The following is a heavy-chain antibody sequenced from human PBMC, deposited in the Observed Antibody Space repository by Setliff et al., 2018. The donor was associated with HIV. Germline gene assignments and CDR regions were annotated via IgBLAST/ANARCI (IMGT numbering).Heavy chain of an antibody. D-gene: IGHD3-3*01. V-gene: IGHV4-39*01. CDR1: GGSISSSSYY. Sequence: PSETLSLTCTVSGGSISSSSYYWGWIRQPPGKGLEWIGSIYYSGSTYYNPSLKSRVTISVDTSKNQFSLKLSSVTAADTAVYYCARTPYDFWSCHIDYWGQGTLVTVSS. CDR2: IYYSGST. J-gene: IGHJ4*02. CDR3: ARTPYDFWSCHIDY.